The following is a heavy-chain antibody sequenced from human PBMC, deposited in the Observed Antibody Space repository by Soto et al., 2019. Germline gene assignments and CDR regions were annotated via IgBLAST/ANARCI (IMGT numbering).Heavy chain of an antibody. CDR3: ARGVGCSGGSCYSKNWFDP. CDR1: GYTFTSYD. V-gene: IGHV1-8*01. CDR2: MNPNSGNT. D-gene: IGHD2-15*01. Sequence: ASLKVSCKSSGYTFTSYDINCVRHTPGQGLEWMGWMNPNSGNTGYAQKFQGRVTMTRNTSISTAYMELSSLRSEDTAVYYCARGVGCSGGSCYSKNWFDPWGQGTLVTVSS. J-gene: IGHJ5*02.